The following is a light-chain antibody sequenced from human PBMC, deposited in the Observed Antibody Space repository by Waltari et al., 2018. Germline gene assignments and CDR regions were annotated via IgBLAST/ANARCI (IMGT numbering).Light chain of an antibody. V-gene: IGKV4-1*01. CDR3: QQHYTTPFT. Sequence: DIVMTQSPDSLAVSLGERATINCKSSQSVLYSSDNKNYLAWYQQKPGQPPKLLFYWASTRESGVPDRFSGSRSGTDFTLTISSLQAEDVAVYYCQQHYTTPFTFGPGTTVDIK. CDR2: WAS. J-gene: IGKJ3*01. CDR1: QSVLYSSDNKNY.